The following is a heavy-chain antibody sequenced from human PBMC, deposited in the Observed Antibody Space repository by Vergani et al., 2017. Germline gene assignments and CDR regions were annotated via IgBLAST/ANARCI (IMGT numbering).Heavy chain of an antibody. V-gene: IGHV3-30-3*01. CDR2: ISYDGSNK. CDR1: GFTFSSYA. Sequence: QVQLVESGGGVVQPGRSLRLSCAASGFTFSSYAMHWVRQAPGKGLEWVAVISYDGSNKYYADSVKGRFTISRDNSMNTLYLQMNSLRAEDTAVYYCARDSGYCSSTSCPRRLDYWGQGTLVTVSS. J-gene: IGHJ4*02. D-gene: IGHD2-2*01. CDR3: ARDSGYCSSTSCPRRLDY.